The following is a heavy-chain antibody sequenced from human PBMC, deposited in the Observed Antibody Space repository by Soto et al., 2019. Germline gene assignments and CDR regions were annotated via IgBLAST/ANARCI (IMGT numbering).Heavy chain of an antibody. V-gene: IGHV1-69*13. CDR1: GGTFSSYA. CDR3: ARGGLYKGIAAAGTDQTYFDY. CDR2: IIPIFGTA. D-gene: IGHD6-13*01. Sequence: ASVKVSCKASGGTFSSYAISWVRQAPGQGLEWMGGIIPIFGTANYAQKFQGRVTITAEESTSTAYMELSSLGSEDTAVYYCARGGLYKGIAAAGTDQTYFDYWGQGTLVTVSS. J-gene: IGHJ4*02.